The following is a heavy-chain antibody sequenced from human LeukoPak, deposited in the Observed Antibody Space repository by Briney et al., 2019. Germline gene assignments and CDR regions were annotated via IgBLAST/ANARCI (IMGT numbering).Heavy chain of an antibody. CDR2: IDSSGDTI. J-gene: IGHJ4*02. CDR3: AKPAVPAARLFDF. CDR1: GFAFSSFE. V-gene: IGHV3-48*03. Sequence: PGGSLRLSCAASGFAFSSFEMNWVRQAPGKGLEWVSYIDSSGDTIHYADSVKGRFTISRDNSKNTLYLQMNSLRVEDAAAYYCAKPAVPAARLFDFWGQGTLVTVSS. D-gene: IGHD2-2*01.